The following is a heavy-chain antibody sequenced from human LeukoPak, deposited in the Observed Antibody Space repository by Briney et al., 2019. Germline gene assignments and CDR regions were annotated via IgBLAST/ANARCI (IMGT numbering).Heavy chain of an antibody. D-gene: IGHD6-19*01. CDR1: GGSMSRYY. J-gene: IGHJ4*02. CDR3: ARGGSSGWYGRGFFDY. CDR2: IYYGGSA. V-gene: IGHV4-59*01. Sequence: SETLSLTCTVSGGSMSRYYWSWIRQSPDKGLEWIGNIYYGGSAHYNPNPSLRSRVTISVDESKNQFSLNLSSVTAADTAVYYCARGGSSGWYGRGFFDYWGQGALVTVS.